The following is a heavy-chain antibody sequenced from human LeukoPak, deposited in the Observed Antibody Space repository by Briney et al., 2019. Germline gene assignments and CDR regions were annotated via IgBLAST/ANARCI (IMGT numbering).Heavy chain of an antibody. Sequence: ASEKVSCKASGGTFSSYAISWVRQAPGQGLEWMGGIIPIFGTANYAQKFRGRVTITTDESTSTAYMELSSLRSEDTAVYYCASRSGSYSHYYYYYMDVWGKGTTVTVSS. V-gene: IGHV1-69*05. CDR2: IIPIFGTA. CDR3: ASRSGSYSHYYYYYMDV. D-gene: IGHD3-10*01. CDR1: GGTFSSYA. J-gene: IGHJ6*03.